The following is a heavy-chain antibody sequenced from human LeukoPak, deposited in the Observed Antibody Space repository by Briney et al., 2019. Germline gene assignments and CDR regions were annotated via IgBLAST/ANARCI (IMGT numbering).Heavy chain of an antibody. CDR1: GFTFSSYG. D-gene: IGHD3-16*01. J-gene: IGHJ4*02. V-gene: IGHV3-30*02. CDR3: AKDHVTWGNRYFDH. CDR2: IGHDATKI. Sequence: GGSLRLSCAASGFTFSSYGMHWVRQAPGKGLEWVAFIGHDATKIYYADSVQGRFTISRDNSKNTLYLEMNSLSGEDTALYYCAKDHVTWGNRYFDHWGQGTLGTVSS.